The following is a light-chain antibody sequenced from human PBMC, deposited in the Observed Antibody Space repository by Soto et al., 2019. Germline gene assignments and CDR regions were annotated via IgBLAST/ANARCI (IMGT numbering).Light chain of an antibody. CDR3: QQHDSSPWM. CDR2: GAS. CDR1: QSVSNTY. V-gene: IGKV3-20*01. J-gene: IGKJ1*01. Sequence: EVVLTQSPGTLSLSPGERATLSSRASQSVSNTYVAWYQHIPGQTPRLLIYGASNRATGIPDRFSGSGSGTDFTLTISRLEPEDFAVYYCQQHDSSPWMFGQGTKVDIK.